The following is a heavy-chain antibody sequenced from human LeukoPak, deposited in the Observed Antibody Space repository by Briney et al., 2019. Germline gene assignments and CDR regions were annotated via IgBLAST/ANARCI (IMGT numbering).Heavy chain of an antibody. CDR1: GGSISSGSYY. J-gene: IGHJ4*02. D-gene: IGHD7-27*01. V-gene: IGHV4-61*10. Sequence: SQTLSLTCTVSGGSISSGSYYWSWIRQPAGKGLEWIGYIYYSGSTNYNPSLKSRVTISVDTSKNQFSLKLSSVTAADTAVYYCARGPLGYFDYWGQGTLVTVSS. CDR2: IYYSGST. CDR3: ARGPLGYFDY.